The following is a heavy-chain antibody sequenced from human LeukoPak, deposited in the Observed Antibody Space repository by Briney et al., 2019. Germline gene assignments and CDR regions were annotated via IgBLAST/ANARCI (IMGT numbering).Heavy chain of an antibody. CDR3: ARLSLSGDYYFEY. D-gene: IGHD4-17*01. CDR2: IYPGDSDS. CDR1: GYSFTSYW. Sequence: GESLKISCQGSGYSFTSYWIGWVRQMPGKGLEWMGIIYPGDSDSRYSPSFQGQVTISADKSINTAYLQWSSLKASDTAMYYCARLSLSGDYYFEYWGQGTLVTVSS. J-gene: IGHJ4*02. V-gene: IGHV5-51*01.